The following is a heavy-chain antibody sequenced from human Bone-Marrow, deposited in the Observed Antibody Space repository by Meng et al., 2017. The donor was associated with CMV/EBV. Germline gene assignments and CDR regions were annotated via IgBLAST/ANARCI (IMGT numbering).Heavy chain of an antibody. CDR3: ARKSGSDFCYDC. D-gene: IGHD3/OR15-3a*01. CDR2: ISYDGSNK. CDR1: GFTFSSYA. J-gene: IGHJ4*02. Sequence: GGSLRLSCAASGFTFSSYAMHWVRQAPGKGLEWVAVISYDGSNKYYADSVKGRFTISRDNSRNTLYLQMTSLRAEDTAIYYCARKSGSDFCYDCWGQRTLVTVSS. V-gene: IGHV3-30*04.